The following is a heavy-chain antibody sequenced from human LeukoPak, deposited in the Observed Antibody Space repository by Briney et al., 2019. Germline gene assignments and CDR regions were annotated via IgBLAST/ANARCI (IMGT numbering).Heavy chain of an antibody. CDR2: ISAYNGNT. CDR3: ARTIVVVVAATYSWFDP. J-gene: IGHJ5*02. Sequence: ASVKVSCKASGYTFTSYGISWVRQAPGQGLEWMGWISAYNGNTNYAQKLQGRVTMTTDTSTSTAYMELRSLRSDDTAVYYCARTIVVVVAATYSWFDPWGQGTLVTVSS. CDR1: GYTFTSYG. V-gene: IGHV1-18*01. D-gene: IGHD2-15*01.